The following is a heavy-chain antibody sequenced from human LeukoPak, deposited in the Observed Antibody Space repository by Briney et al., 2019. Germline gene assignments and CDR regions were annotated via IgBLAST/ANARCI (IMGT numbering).Heavy chain of an antibody. V-gene: IGHV4-39*01. J-gene: IGHJ4*02. CDR1: GGSISSSSYC. Sequence: TSETLSLTCTISGGSISSSSYCWGWIRQPPGKGLEWIGSIYYSGSTYYNPSLKSRVTTSVDTSKNQFSLKLSSVTAADTAVYYCARQPYAYSSLDYWGQGTLVTVSS. D-gene: IGHD5-18*01. CDR3: ARQPYAYSSLDY. CDR2: IYYSGST.